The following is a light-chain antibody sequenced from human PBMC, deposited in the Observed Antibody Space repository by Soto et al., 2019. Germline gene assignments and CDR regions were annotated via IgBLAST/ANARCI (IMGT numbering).Light chain of an antibody. Sequence: EIVLTQSPATLSLSPGERATLSCRASQSLSSSLAWYQQKPGQAPRLLIYDASNRATGIPDRFSGSGSETDFTLTISRLEPEDFAVDYCQQRRNWPLTFGGGTRVDIK. CDR1: QSLSSS. J-gene: IGKJ4*01. V-gene: IGKV3-11*01. CDR3: QQRRNWPLT. CDR2: DAS.